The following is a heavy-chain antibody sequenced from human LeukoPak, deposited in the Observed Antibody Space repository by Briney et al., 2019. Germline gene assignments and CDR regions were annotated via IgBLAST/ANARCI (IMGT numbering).Heavy chain of an antibody. D-gene: IGHD5-18*01. CDR1: GYTFTGYY. V-gene: IGHV1-2*02. CDR3: VRGESWIQLWLTDY. J-gene: IGHJ4*02. CDR2: INPNSGGT. Sequence: ASVKVSCKASGYTFTGYYMHWVRQAPGQGLEWMGWINPNSGGTNYAQKFQGRVTMTRDTSISTAYMELSRLRSDDTAVYYCVRGESWIQLWLTDYWGQGSLVTVSS.